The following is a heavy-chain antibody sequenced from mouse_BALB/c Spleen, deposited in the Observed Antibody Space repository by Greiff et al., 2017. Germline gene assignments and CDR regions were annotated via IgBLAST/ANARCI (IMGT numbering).Heavy chain of an antibody. CDR1: GYSFTGYY. CDR2: INPYNGAT. Sequence: VQLQQSGPELVKPGASVKISCKASGYSFTGYYMHWVKQSHVKSLEWIGRINPYNGATSYNQNFKDKASLTVDKSSSTAYMELHSLTSEDSAVYYCARGVDYAMDYWGQGTSVTVSS. D-gene: IGHD1-1*02. CDR3: ARGVDYAMDY. V-gene: IGHV1-31*01. J-gene: IGHJ4*01.